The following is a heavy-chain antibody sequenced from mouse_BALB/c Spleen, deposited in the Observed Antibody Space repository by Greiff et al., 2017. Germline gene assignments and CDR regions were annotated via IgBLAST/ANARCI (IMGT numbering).Heavy chain of an antibody. CDR3: ARQGVVYYYAMDY. CDR1: GFSLTSYG. V-gene: IGHV2-6-2*01. Sequence: QVQLKQSGPDLVAPSQSLSITCTVSGFSLTSYGVHWVRQPPGKGLEWLVVIWSDGSTTYNSALKSRLSISKDNSKSQVFLKMNSLQTDDTAMYYCARQGVVYYYAMDYWGQGTSVTVSS. J-gene: IGHJ4*01. CDR2: IWSDGST.